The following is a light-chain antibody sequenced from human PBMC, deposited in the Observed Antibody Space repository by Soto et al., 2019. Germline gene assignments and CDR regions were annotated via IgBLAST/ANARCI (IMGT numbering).Light chain of an antibody. V-gene: IGKV2D-29*01. J-gene: IGKJ1*01. CDR1: QSLLYSDGKTY. CDR2: EVS. CDR3: MQSIQLWT. Sequence: DIVMSQTPLSLSVTPGQPASISSKSSQSLLYSDGKTYLYWSLPTPGKPPQLLISEVSNPFSGVPDRLSGSGSGTDFTLQIRRVEAEDFGVYYCMQSIQLWTFGQGTKVDI.